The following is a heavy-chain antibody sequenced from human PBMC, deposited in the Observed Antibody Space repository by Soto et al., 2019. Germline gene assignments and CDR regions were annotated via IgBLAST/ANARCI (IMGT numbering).Heavy chain of an antibody. J-gene: IGHJ5*02. CDR2: IHYSGTT. D-gene: IGHD3-10*01. V-gene: IGHV4-31*01. Sequence: QVQLQESGPGLVKSSETLSLTCSVSGGSIDSILYTWNWIRQFPGKGLEWIGSIHYSGTTQYNPSLKSQFSMSLDMSKNQFFLNLKSATAADTAIYYCADRSTYNDGDRFDPWGQGTLVTVSS. CDR1: GGSIDSILYT. CDR3: ADRSTYNDGDRFDP.